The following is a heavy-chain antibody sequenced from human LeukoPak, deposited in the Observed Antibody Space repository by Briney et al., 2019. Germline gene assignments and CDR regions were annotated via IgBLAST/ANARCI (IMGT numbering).Heavy chain of an antibody. D-gene: IGHD3-3*01. Sequence: SVKVSCKVSGYTLTELSMHWVRQAPGQGLEWMGGIIPIFGTANYAQKFQGRVTITTDESTSTAYMELSSLRSEDTAVYYCARGKRITIFGVVTPYYFDYWGQGTLVTVSS. CDR2: IIPIFGTA. CDR3: ARGKRITIFGVVTPYYFDY. CDR1: GYTLTELS. V-gene: IGHV1-69*05. J-gene: IGHJ4*02.